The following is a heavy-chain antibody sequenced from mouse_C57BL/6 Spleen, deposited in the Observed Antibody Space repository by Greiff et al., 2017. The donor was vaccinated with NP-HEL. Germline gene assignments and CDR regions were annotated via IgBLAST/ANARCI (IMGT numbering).Heavy chain of an antibody. J-gene: IGHJ4*01. CDR1: GFTFSSYA. V-gene: IGHV5-4*03. Sequence: EVMLVESGGGLVKPGGSLKLSCAASGFTFSSYAMSWVRQTPEKRLEWVATISDGGSYTYYPDNVKGRFTISRDNAKNNLYLQMSHLKSEDTAMYYCAYYEGGAMDYWGQGTSVTVSS. CDR2: ISDGGSYT. CDR3: AYYEGGAMDY. D-gene: IGHD2-4*01.